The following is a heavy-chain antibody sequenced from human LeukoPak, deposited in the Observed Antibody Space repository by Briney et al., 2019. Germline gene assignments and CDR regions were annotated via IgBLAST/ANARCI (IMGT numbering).Heavy chain of an antibody. J-gene: IGHJ3*02. V-gene: IGHV3-21*01. Sequence: GGSLRLSCAASGFTFSSYSMNWVRQAPGKGLEWVSSISSSSSYIYYADSVKGRFTISRDNAKNSLYLQMNSLRAEDTAVYYCATGITMVRGARDAFDIWGQGTMVTASS. CDR3: ATGITMVRGARDAFDI. D-gene: IGHD3-10*01. CDR1: GFTFSSYS. CDR2: ISSSSSYI.